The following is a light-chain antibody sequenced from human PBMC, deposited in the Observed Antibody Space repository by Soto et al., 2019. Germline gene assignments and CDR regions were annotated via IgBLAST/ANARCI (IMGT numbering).Light chain of an antibody. Sequence: QSALTQPPSAYGSPGQSVTISCTGTSSDVGKYNYVSWYQQHPGKAPKLMMFEVNKRPSGVPDRFSGSKSGNTASLTVSGLQAEDEADYYCSSYAGTNIPYVFGTGTKVTVL. J-gene: IGLJ1*01. CDR2: EVN. CDR1: SSDVGKYNY. CDR3: SSYAGTNIPYV. V-gene: IGLV2-8*01.